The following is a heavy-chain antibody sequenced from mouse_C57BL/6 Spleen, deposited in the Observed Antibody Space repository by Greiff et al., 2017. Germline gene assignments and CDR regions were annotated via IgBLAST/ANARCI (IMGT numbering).Heavy chain of an antibody. Sequence: VQLQQPGAELVKPGASVKLSCKASGYTFTSYWMQWVKQRPGQGLEWIGEIDPSDSYTNYNQKFKGKATLTVDTSSSTAYMQLSSLTSEASAVYYCARRNGYGSSWFAYWGQGTLVTVSA. CDR3: ARRNGYGSSWFAY. V-gene: IGHV1-50*01. J-gene: IGHJ3*01. D-gene: IGHD1-1*01. CDR1: GYTFTSYW. CDR2: IDPSDSYT.